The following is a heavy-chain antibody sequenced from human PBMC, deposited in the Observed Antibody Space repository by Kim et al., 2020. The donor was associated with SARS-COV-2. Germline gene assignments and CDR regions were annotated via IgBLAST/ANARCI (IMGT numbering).Heavy chain of an antibody. J-gene: IGHJ4*02. D-gene: IGHD3-10*01. CDR1: GFTFSTYE. CDR2: ISGSGDTI. V-gene: IGHV3-48*03. CDR3: ARDFSWRFGDY. Sequence: GGSLRLSCAASGFTFSTYEMNWVRQTPGKGLEWVSYISGSGDTIYYADFVKGRFTISRDNAQNTLYLQMNSLRAEDTAVYYCARDFSWRFGDYWGQGTLV.